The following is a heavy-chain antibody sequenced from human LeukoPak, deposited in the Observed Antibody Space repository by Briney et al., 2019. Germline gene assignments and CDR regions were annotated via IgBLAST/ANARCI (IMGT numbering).Heavy chain of an antibody. Sequence: PSETLSLTCAVYGGSFSGYYWSWIRQPPGKGLDWIGEINHSGSTNYNPSLKSRVTISVDTSKNQFSLKLSSVTAADTAVYYCASPPGGRYYYYYGMDVWGQGTTVTVSS. V-gene: IGHV4-34*01. D-gene: IGHD3-10*01. CDR3: ASPPGGRYYYYYGMDV. CDR1: GGSFSGYY. J-gene: IGHJ6*02. CDR2: INHSGST.